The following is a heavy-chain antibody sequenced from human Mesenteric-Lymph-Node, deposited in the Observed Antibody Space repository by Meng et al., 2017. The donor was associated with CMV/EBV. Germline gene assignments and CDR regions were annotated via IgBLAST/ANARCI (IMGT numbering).Heavy chain of an antibody. CDR3: ARDLVGATGWFDP. CDR1: GGSISSGDYY. V-gene: IGHV4-30-4*02. J-gene: IGHJ5*02. CDR2: IFYSGGT. D-gene: IGHD1-26*01. Sequence: SETLSLTCTVSGGSISSGDYYWSWIRQPPGKGLEWIGYIFYSGGTYYNPSLKSRVTISVDTSKNQFSLKLSSVTAADTAVYYCARDLVGATGWFDPWGQGTLVTVSS.